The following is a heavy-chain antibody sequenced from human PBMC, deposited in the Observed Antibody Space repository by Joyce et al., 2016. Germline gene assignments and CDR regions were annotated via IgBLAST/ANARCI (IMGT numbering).Heavy chain of an antibody. CDR1: GFTLSTFA. D-gene: IGHD3-22*01. Sequence: QEQLVESGGGVVQPGRSLRLSCVSSGFTLSTFAMHWVRQAPGKGLEWVAVISYDGSDSHYGDSAKGRFTISRDNSKNTLYLQMNSLRAEDTAVYYCARSFYYDSGTYYASWGQGTLVTVSS. V-gene: IGHV3-30-3*01. CDR2: ISYDGSDS. CDR3: ARSFYYDSGTYYAS. J-gene: IGHJ5*02.